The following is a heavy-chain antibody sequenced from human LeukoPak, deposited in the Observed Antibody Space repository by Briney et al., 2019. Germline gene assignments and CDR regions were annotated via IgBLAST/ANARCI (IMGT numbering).Heavy chain of an antibody. J-gene: IGHJ4*02. CDR2: INPSGGST. Sequence: ASVKVSCKASGYTFTSYYMHWVRQAPGQGLEWMGIINPSGGSTSYAQKFQGRVTMTRDTSISTAYMELSRLRSDDTAVYYCAIIAAAIDYWGQGTLVTVSS. CDR3: AIIAAAIDY. V-gene: IGHV1-46*01. D-gene: IGHD6-13*01. CDR1: GYTFTSYY.